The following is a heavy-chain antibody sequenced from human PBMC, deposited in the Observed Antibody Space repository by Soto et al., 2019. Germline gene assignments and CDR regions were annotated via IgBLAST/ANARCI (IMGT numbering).Heavy chain of an antibody. CDR3: ARGGYSYGYSDY. CDR1: GVSISSGGYY. D-gene: IGHD5-18*01. CDR2: IYYSGST. J-gene: IGHJ4*02. Sequence: SETLSLTCTVSGVSISSGGYYWSWIRQHPGKGLEWIGYIYYSGSTYYNPSLKSRVTISVDTSKNQFSLKLSSVTAADTAVYYCARGGYSYGYSDYWGQGTLVTVSS. V-gene: IGHV4-31*03.